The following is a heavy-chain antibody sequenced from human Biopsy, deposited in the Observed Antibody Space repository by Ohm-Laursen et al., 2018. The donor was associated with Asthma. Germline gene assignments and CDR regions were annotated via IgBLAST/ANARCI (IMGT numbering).Heavy chain of an antibody. J-gene: IGHJ3*01. CDR3: ARTYYDFLTGQVNDVFGV. CDR1: GYNFISFA. CDR2: VNTGNGDT. Sequence: ASVKVSCKASGYNFISFAIHWVRQAPGQRLEWMGWVNTGNGDTKYSQKFQGRVTITRDTSASTAYMGLRSLRSEDTATYYCARTYYDFLTGQVNDVFGVWGQGTMVTVSS. V-gene: IGHV1-3*04. D-gene: IGHD3-9*01.